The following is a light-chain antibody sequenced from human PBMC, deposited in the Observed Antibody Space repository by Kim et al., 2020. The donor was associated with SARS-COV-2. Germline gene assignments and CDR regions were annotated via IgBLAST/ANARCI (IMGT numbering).Light chain of an antibody. CDR1: SGDVGAYDH. V-gene: IGLV2-14*04. CDR3: SSFATSTTWV. Sequence: GHTITIACTGTSGDVGAYDHVSWYQQHPDKVPKLMIYDVNKRPSGVSSRFSGSKSGNTASLTISGLQTEDEADYYCSSFATSTTWVFGGGTKVTV. J-gene: IGLJ3*02. CDR2: DVN.